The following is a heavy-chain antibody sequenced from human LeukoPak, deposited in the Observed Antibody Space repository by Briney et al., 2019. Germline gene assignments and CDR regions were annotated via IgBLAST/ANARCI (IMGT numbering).Heavy chain of an antibody. Sequence: GGSLRLSCAAAGFTFSFYSMNWVRQTPGKGLEWISSISSSSNYIYYADSVKGRFTISRDNAKNSLYLQMNSLRADDTAMYYCARDLHGESCTTPNCSWGQGTLVTVSS. J-gene: IGHJ4*02. CDR1: GFTFSFYS. V-gene: IGHV3-21*01. D-gene: IGHD3-10*01. CDR2: ISSSSNYI. CDR3: ARDLHGESCTTPNCS.